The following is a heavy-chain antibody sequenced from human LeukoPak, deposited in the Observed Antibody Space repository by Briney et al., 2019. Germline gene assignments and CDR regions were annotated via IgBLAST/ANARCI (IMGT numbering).Heavy chain of an antibody. Sequence: GGSLRLSCAASGFTFSSYAMSWVRQAPGKGLEWVSAISGSGGSTYYADSVKGRFTISRDNSKNTLYLQMNSLRAEDTAVYYCAKGSGNYYGSGSYYNDVVYWGQGTLVTVSS. D-gene: IGHD3-10*01. J-gene: IGHJ4*02. CDR3: AKGSGNYYGSGSYYNDVVY. CDR1: GFTFSSYA. V-gene: IGHV3-23*01. CDR2: ISGSGGST.